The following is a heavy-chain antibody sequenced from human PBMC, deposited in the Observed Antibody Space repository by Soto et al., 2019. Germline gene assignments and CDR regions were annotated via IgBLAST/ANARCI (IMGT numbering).Heavy chain of an antibody. J-gene: IGHJ6*03. CDR3: ARGILTYYDILTGYYSLYYYYYMDV. V-gene: IGHV1-8*01. CDR2: MNPNSGNT. CDR1: GYTFTSYD. Sequence: ASVKVSCKASGYTFTSYDINWVRQATGQGLEWMGWMNPNSGNTGYAQKFQGRVTMTRNTSISTAYMELSSLRSEDTAVYYCARGILTYYDILTGYYSLYYYYYMDVWGKGTTVTVSS. D-gene: IGHD3-9*01.